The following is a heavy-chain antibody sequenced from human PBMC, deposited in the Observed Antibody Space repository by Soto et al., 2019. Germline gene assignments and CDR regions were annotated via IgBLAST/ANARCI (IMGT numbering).Heavy chain of an antibody. J-gene: IGHJ4*02. Sequence: GGSLRLSCAASGFTFSSYSMIWVRQAPGKGLEWVSSISSSSSYIYYADSVKGRFTISRDNAKNSLYLQMNSLRAEDTAVYYCAGYLGYCTNGVCRRFDYWGQGTLVTVSS. CDR2: ISSSSSYI. CDR1: GFTFSSYS. D-gene: IGHD2-8*01. CDR3: AGYLGYCTNGVCRRFDY. V-gene: IGHV3-21*01.